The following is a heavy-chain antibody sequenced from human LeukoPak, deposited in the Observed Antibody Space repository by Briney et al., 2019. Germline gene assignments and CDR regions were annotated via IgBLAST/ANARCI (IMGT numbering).Heavy chain of an antibody. D-gene: IGHD2-2*01. CDR1: GFIFSSYW. V-gene: IGHV3-7*01. J-gene: IGHJ6*04. CDR2: INKDGTEE. Sequence: GGSLRLSCAASGFIFSSYWMTWVRQAPGRGLEWVAIINKDGTEEYYVDSVQGRFTISRDNAKNSVHLQMNSLRAEDTAVYYCATRRCSIAACRASSYRCFDFWGTGTTVTVSS. CDR3: ATRRCSIAACRASSYRCFDF.